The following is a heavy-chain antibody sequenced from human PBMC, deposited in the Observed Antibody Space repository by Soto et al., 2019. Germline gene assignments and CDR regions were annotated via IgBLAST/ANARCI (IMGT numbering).Heavy chain of an antibody. CDR1: GGSFRGYA. CDR3: ARDKITGLFDY. Sequence: WGPRSPPWASLGGSFRGYAWTWFRQPPGTGLEWIGEINHSGSTNYNPSLKSRVTISVDTSKNQFSLKLTSVTAADTAVYYCARDKITGLFDYWGQGTLVTVSS. V-gene: IGHV4-34*01. J-gene: IGHJ4*02. D-gene: IGHD2-8*02. CDR2: INHSGST.